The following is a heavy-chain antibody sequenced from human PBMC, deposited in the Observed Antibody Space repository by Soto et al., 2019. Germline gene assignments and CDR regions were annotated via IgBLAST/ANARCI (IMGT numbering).Heavy chain of an antibody. CDR3: ARMVAPGLSVSYFDS. CDR1: GDSMNSHY. Sequence: SETLSLTCNVSGDSMNSHYWTWIRQPPGKALDWIGYIYYSGTTNYNPSLKSRVTISLDTSKNQFSLKLRSVSAADTAVYYCARMVAPGLSVSYFDSWGQGALVTVSS. D-gene: IGHD2-15*01. V-gene: IGHV4-59*11. J-gene: IGHJ4*02. CDR2: IYYSGTT.